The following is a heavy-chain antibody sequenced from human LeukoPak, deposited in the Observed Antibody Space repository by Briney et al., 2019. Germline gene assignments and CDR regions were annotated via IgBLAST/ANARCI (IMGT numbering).Heavy chain of an antibody. Sequence: SETLSLTCTVSGGSISSGSFYWSWIRQTTGKGLEWIGRIYPSGDSQYSPSFRSRATISLDTRNQFSLKLSSVTAADTAVYFCARGYDRNGYQSRGFDYWGQGALVNVSS. D-gene: IGHD3-22*01. CDR2: IYPSGDS. V-gene: IGHV4-61*02. CDR1: GGSISSGSFY. CDR3: ARGYDRNGYQSRGFDY. J-gene: IGHJ4*02.